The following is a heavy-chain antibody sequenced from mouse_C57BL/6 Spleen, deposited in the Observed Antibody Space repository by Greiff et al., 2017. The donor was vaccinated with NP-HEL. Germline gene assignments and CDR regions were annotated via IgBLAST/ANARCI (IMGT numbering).Heavy chain of an antibody. CDR1: GFTFSDYY. D-gene: IGHD1-1*01. CDR2: INYDGSST. J-gene: IGHJ1*03. V-gene: IGHV5-16*01. Sequence: EVHLVESEGGLVQPGRSMKLSCTASGFTFSDYYMAWVRQVPEKGLEWVANINYDGSSTYYLDSLKSRFIISRDNAKNILYLQMSSLKSEDTATYYCARDHYGSSYRYFDVWGTGTTVTVSS. CDR3: ARDHYGSSYRYFDV.